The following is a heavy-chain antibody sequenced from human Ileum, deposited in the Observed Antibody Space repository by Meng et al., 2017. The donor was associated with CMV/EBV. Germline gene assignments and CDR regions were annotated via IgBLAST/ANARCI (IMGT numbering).Heavy chain of an antibody. CDR3: AKDLGGITMIVVEWDY. J-gene: IGHJ4*02. Sequence: GFTFGSYAMSWVRQAPGKGLEWVSDISGSGGSTYYADSVKGRFTISRDNSKNTLYLQMNSLRAEDTAVYYCAKDLGGITMIVVEWDYWGQGTLVTVSS. D-gene: IGHD3-22*01. CDR2: ISGSGGST. V-gene: IGHV3-23*01. CDR1: GFTFGSYA.